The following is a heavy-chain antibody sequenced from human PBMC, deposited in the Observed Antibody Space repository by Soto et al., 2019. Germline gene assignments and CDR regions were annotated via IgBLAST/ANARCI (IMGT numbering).Heavy chain of an antibody. CDR3: ARVGSYYDRSGYNAFDI. Sequence: VQLMESGGDLVKPGGSLRLSCEASGFTFNSYTMNWVRQAPGKGLEWFSSISSSSYYIYYADSVKGRFTISRDNAKNSLSLQMNSLRAEDTAVYYCARVGSYYDRSGYNAFDIWGQGTMVTVSS. CDR1: GFTFNSYT. CDR2: ISSSSYYI. V-gene: IGHV3-21*01. D-gene: IGHD3-22*01. J-gene: IGHJ3*02.